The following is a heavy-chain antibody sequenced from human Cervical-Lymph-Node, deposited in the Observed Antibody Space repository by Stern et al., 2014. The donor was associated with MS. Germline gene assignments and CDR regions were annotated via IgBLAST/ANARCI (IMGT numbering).Heavy chain of an antibody. CDR2: IFSNDEK. V-gene: IGHV2-26*01. D-gene: IGHD6-13*01. CDR3: ARIPPGYSVAWDWYFDL. Sequence: ESGPVLVKPTETLTLTCTVSGFSLSNARMGVSWLRQPPGKALEWLAPIFSNDEKSYSTSLKSRLTISKDTSKSQVVLTMTNMDPVDTATYYCARIPPGYSVAWDWYFDLWGRGTLVTVSS. J-gene: IGHJ2*01. CDR1: GFSLSNARMG.